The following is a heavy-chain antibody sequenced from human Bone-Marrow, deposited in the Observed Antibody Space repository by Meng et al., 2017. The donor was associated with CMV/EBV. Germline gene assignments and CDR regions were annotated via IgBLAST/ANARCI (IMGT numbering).Heavy chain of an antibody. Sequence: GESLKISCAASGFTFSNYGMHWVRQAPGKGLEWVAFIRYDGSNKYYADSVKGRFTISRDNSKNTLYLQMNSLRAEDTAVYYCAKDAHITMIVVGDYWGQGTLVTVSS. CDR1: GFTFSNYG. CDR3: AKDAHITMIVVGDY. CDR2: IRYDGSNK. D-gene: IGHD3-22*01. J-gene: IGHJ4*02. V-gene: IGHV3-30*02.